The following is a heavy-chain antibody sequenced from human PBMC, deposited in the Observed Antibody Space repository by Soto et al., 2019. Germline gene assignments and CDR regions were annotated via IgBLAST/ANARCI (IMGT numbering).Heavy chain of an antibody. CDR1: GGTFSSYA. CDR2: IIPIFGTA. J-gene: IGHJ5*02. Sequence: ASVKVSCKASGGTFSSYAISWVRQAPGQGLEWMGGIIPIFGTANYAQKFQGGVTITADESTSTAYMELSSLRSEDTAVYYCARAGVAYDSSGYYSFGFDPWGQGTLVTV. V-gene: IGHV1-69*13. CDR3: ARAGVAYDSSGYYSFGFDP. D-gene: IGHD3-22*01.